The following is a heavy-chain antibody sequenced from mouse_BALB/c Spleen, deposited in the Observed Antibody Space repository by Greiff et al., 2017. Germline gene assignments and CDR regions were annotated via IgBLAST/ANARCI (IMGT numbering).Heavy chain of an antibody. CDR1: GYTFTSYW. Sequence: VQLQQSGAELAKPGASVKMSCKASGYTFTSYWMHWVNQRPGQGLEWIGYINPSTGYTEYNQKFKDKATLTADKSSSTAYMQLSSLTSEDSAVYYCARSRYDEENLAYWGQGTLVTVSA. J-gene: IGHJ3*01. V-gene: IGHV1-7*01. CDR3: ARSRYDEENLAY. CDR2: INPSTGYT. D-gene: IGHD2-12*01.